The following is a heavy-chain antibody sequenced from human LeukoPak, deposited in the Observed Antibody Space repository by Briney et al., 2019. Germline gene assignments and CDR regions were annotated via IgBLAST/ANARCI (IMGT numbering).Heavy chain of an antibody. D-gene: IGHD4-17*01. V-gene: IGHV4-59*01. CDR3: AREGNFNYGDYYFDY. Sequence: PSETLSLTCTVSGGSISSYYWSWIRQPPGKGLEGIGHIYYSGSTNYNPSLKSRVTISVDTSKNQFSLKLSSATAADTAVYYCAREGNFNYGDYYFDYWGQGTLVTVSS. CDR1: GGSISSYY. CDR2: IYYSGST. J-gene: IGHJ4*02.